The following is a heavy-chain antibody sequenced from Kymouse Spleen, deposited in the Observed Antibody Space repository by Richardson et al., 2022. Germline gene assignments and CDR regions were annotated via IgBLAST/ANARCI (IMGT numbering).Heavy chain of an antibody. CDR1: GGSISSSSYY. V-gene: IGHV4-39*01. CDR2: IYYSGST. CDR3: ARRGYSYGDNWFDP. J-gene: IGHJ5*02. D-gene: IGHD5-18,IGHD5-18*01. Sequence: QLQLQESGPGLVKPSETLSLTCTVSGGSISSSSYYWGWIRQPPGKGLEWIGSIYYSGSTYYNPSLKSRVTISVDTSKNQFSLKLSSVTAADTAVYYCARRGYSYGDNWFDPWGQGTLVTVSS.